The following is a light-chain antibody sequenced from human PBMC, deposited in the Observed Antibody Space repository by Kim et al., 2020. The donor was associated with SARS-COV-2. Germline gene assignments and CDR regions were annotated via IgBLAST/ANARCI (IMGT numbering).Light chain of an antibody. CDR2: QDI. CDR1: KLGDKH. CDR3: QAWDSSTAV. J-gene: IGLJ3*02. V-gene: IGLV3-1*01. Sequence: ESPGQTASITCSGHKLGDKHAYWYQQKPGQSPVLVIYQDIKRPSGIPGRFSGSNSGNTVTLTISGTQSMDEADYYCQAWDSSTAVFGGGTQLTVL.